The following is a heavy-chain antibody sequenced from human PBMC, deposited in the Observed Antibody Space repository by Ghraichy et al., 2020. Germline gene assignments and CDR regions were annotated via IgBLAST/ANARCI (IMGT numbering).Heavy chain of an antibody. V-gene: IGHV3-48*03. Sequence: GGSLRLSCEASGFTFSSYEMNWVRQAPGKGLEWVSYISSSGSTIYYADSVKGRFTISRDNAKKSVYLQMKSLRAEDTAVYYCASRAADYWGQGTLVTVSS. J-gene: IGHJ4*02. CDR1: GFTFSSYE. D-gene: IGHD3-10*01. CDR3: ASRAADY. CDR2: ISSSGSTI.